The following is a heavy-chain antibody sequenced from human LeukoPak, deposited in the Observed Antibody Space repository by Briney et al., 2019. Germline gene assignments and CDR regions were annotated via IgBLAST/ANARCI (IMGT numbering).Heavy chain of an antibody. J-gene: IGHJ4*02. CDR1: GFTFSSYG. CDR2: IRYDGSNK. Sequence: GGSLRLSCAASGFTFSSYGMHWVRQAPGKGLEWVAFIRYDGSNKYYADSVKGRFTISRDNSKNTLYLQMNSLRAEDTAVYYCAKIGIQLTTIDYWGQGTLVTVSS. V-gene: IGHV3-30*02. CDR3: AKIGIQLTTIDY. D-gene: IGHD5-18*01.